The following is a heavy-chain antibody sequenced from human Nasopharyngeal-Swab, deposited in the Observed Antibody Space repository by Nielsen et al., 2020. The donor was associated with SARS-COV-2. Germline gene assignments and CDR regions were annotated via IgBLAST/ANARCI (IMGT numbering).Heavy chain of an antibody. V-gene: IGHV3-7*01. J-gene: IGHJ6*02. CDR1: GFTFSTYW. Sequence: GESLKISCAVSGFTFSTYWMSWVRQAPGKGLEWVANIKQDGSETYYVDSVKGRFTISRDSAKNSLYLQMNSLRPDDTAVYYCARDWSTIFGVIIRGGMDVWGQGTTVTVSS. CDR3: ARDWSTIFGVIIRGGMDV. CDR2: IKQDGSET. D-gene: IGHD3-3*01.